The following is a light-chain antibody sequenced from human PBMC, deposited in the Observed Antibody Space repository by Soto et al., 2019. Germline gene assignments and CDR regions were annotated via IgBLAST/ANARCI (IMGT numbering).Light chain of an antibody. Sequence: QSALTQPASVSGSAGQSITISCTGTSSDVGGYNYVSWYQQHPGKAPKLMIYDVSNRPSGVSNRFSGSKSGNTASLTISGLQAEDEADYYCSSYRSSSTPVVFGGGTKLTVL. J-gene: IGLJ2*01. V-gene: IGLV2-14*01. CDR3: SSYRSSSTPVV. CDR2: DVS. CDR1: SSDVGGYNY.